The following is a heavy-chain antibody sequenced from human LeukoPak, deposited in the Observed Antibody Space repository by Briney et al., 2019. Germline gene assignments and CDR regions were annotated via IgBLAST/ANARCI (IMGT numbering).Heavy chain of an antibody. D-gene: IGHD6-13*01. CDR2: ISAYNGNT. Sequence: GASVKVSCKASGYTFTSYGISWVRQAPGQGLEWMGWISAYNGNTNYAQKLQGRVTMTTDTSTSTAYMELRSLRSDDTAVYYCARVPEAGYSSSWYFDYWGQGTLDTVSS. CDR3: ARVPEAGYSSSWYFDY. CDR1: GYTFTSYG. V-gene: IGHV1-18*01. J-gene: IGHJ4*02.